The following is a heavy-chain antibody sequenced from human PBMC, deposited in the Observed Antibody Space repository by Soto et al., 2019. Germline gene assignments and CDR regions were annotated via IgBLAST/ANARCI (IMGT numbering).Heavy chain of an antibody. V-gene: IGHV3-30*18. Sequence: GGSLRLSCAASGFTFSSYGMHWVRQAPGKGLEWVAVISYDGSNKYYADSVKGRFTISRDNSKNTLYLQMNSLRAEDTAVYYCAKDPRPFPGSDYWGQGTLVTVSS. CDR3: AKDPRPFPGSDY. CDR2: ISYDGSNK. CDR1: GFTFSSYG. D-gene: IGHD3-3*02. J-gene: IGHJ4*02.